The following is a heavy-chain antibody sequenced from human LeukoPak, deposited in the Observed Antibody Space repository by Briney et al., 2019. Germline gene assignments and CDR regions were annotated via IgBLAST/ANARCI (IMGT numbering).Heavy chain of an antibody. J-gene: IGHJ4*02. D-gene: IGHD3-10*01. CDR2: INPSGGST. CDR1: GYTFTSYY. CDR3: ARGSPLFVWFGELSSHTFDY. Sequence: ASVKVSCKASGYTFTSYYMHWVRQAPGQGLEWMGIINPSGGSTSYAQKFQGRVTMTRDMSTNTVYMELSSLRSEDTAVYYCARGSPLFVWFGELSSHTFDYWGQGTLVTVSS. V-gene: IGHV1-46*01.